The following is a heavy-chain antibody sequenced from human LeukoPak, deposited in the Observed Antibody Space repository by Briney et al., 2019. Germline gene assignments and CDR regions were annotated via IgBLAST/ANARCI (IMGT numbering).Heavy chain of an antibody. J-gene: IGHJ6*02. Sequence: PGGSLRLSCAASGFTFSSYGMHWVRQAPGKGLEWVAVISYDGSSKYYADSVKGRFTISRDSPENTLYLQMNSLRAEDTAVYHCATEEYYYGMAVWGQGTTVTVSS. CDR3: ATEEYYYGMAV. CDR2: ISYDGSSK. V-gene: IGHV3-30*03. CDR1: GFTFSSYG.